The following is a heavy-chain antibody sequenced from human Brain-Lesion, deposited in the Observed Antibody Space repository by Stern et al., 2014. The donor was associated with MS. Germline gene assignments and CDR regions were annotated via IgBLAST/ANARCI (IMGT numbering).Heavy chain of an antibody. CDR2: INPNTSDT. D-gene: IGHD3-3*01. CDR3: ARDQRGITIFGVVTDYYYLGMDV. J-gene: IGHJ6*02. Sequence: MQLVESGAEVKKPGASVRVSCKTSGYIFTGYYIHWVRQAPGKGLEWMAWINPNTSDTKDAQKFQGRVTMSRDTSISTAYVELSSLTSDDTAVYYCARDQRGITIFGVVTDYYYLGMDVWGQGTTVTVSS. V-gene: IGHV1-2*02. CDR1: GYIFTGYY.